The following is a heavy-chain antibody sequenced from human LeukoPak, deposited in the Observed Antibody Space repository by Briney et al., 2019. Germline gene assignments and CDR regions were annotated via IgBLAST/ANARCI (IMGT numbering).Heavy chain of an antibody. CDR1: GGSFSGYY. Sequence: SETLSLTCAVYGGSFSGYYWSWIRQPPGKGLEWIGEINHSGSTNYNPSLKSRVTISVDTSKNQFSLKLSSVTAADTAMYYCARSDGRDYWGQGTLVTVSS. J-gene: IGHJ4*02. CDR2: INHSGST. V-gene: IGHV4-34*01. D-gene: IGHD4-17*01. CDR3: ARSDGRDY.